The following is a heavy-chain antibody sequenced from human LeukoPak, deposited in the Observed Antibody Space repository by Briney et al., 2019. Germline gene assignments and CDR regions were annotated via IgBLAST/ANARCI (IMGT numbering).Heavy chain of an antibody. D-gene: IGHD3-22*01. J-gene: IGHJ4*02. CDR2: IYYSGST. V-gene: IGHV4-30-4*01. CDR1: GGSISSGDYY. Sequence: PSETLSLTCTVSGGSISSGDYYWSWIRQPPGKGLEWIGYIYYSGSTYYKPSLKSRVTISVDTSKNQFSLKLSSVTAADTAVYYCASNPNYYYDSSGCWGQGTLVTVSS. CDR3: ASNPNYYYDSSGC.